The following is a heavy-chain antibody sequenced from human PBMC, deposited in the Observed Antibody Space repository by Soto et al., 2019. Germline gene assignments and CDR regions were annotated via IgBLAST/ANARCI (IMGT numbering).Heavy chain of an antibody. Sequence: NPSETLSLTCTFSCASMNSYHWSWIRQPAGKGLEWIGHIHSSGSTNYNPSLKSRVTMSVDTSKNQFSLRLMSLTAADTAVYYCARDQGVAAAGITWFDPWGQGSLVTVSS. CDR1: CASMNSYH. D-gene: IGHD6-13*01. V-gene: IGHV4-4*07. J-gene: IGHJ5*02. CDR2: IHSSGST. CDR3: ARDQGVAAAGITWFDP.